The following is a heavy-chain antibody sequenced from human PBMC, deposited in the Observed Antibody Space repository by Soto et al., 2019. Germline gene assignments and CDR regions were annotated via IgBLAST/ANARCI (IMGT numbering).Heavy chain of an antibody. CDR3: ARAFTYYDFWSGYPNGFDP. CDR2: ISAYNGNT. CDR1: GYTFTSYG. D-gene: IGHD3-3*01. V-gene: IGHV1-18*01. J-gene: IGHJ5*02. Sequence: ASVKVSCKASGYTFTSYGISWVRQAPGQGLEWMGWISAYNGNTNYAQKLQGRVTMTTDTSTSTAYMELRSLRSDDTAVYYCARAFTYYDFWSGYPNGFDPWGQGTLVTVSS.